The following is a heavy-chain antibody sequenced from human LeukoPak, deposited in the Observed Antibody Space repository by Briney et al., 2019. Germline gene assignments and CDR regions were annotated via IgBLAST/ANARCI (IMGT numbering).Heavy chain of an antibody. V-gene: IGHV4-34*01. CDR3: ARLIGASAFDY. J-gene: IGHJ4*02. CDR1: RGSFSNYY. D-gene: IGHD2-21*01. Sequence: PSETLSLTCAVYRGSFSNYYWSWIRQPPGKGLEWIGEINHSGCTNYNPSLKSRVTISEDTSKKQFSLKLGSVTAADTAVYYCARLIGASAFDYWGQGTLVTVSS. CDR2: INHSGCT.